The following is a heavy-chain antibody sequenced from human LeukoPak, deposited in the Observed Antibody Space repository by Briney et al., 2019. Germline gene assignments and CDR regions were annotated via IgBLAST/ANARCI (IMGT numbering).Heavy chain of an antibody. CDR3: ARHGTISSESYFDY. CDR2: IHNSGRT. Sequence: PSETLSLTCSVSGGSVSSYYWSWXRQSXGQXXEXXGYIHNSGRTNYNPSLKSRVTGFVDTSKNQVSLRLSSVTAADTAVYYCARHGTISSESYFDYWGQGALVTVSS. J-gene: IGHJ4*02. CDR1: GGSVSSYY. V-gene: IGHV4-59*08. D-gene: IGHD1-14*01.